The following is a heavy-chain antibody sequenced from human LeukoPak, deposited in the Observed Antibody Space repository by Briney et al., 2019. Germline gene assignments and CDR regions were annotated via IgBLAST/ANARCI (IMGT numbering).Heavy chain of an antibody. CDR1: GGSISSYS. D-gene: IGHD3-22*01. J-gene: IGHJ4*02. V-gene: IGHV4-4*07. Sequence: PSETLSLTCTASGGSISSYSWSWIRQPAGKGLEWIGRIYNNENTNYNPSLKSRVTMSVDTSKNQFSLKLSSVPAADTAVYFCARGPRSTDYYSFDYWGQGTLVTASS. CDR2: IYNNENT. CDR3: ARGPRSTDYYSFDY.